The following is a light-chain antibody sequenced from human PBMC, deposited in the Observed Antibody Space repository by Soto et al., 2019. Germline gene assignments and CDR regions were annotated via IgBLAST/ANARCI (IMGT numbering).Light chain of an antibody. Sequence: QSVLTQPPSASGTPGQRVTISCSGSSSNIGSNTVNWYQQLPGTAPKLLIYSNNQRPSGVPDRFSGSKSGTSASLAISGLHSVDEADYYCASWDDSLNGQVFGTGTKVTVL. CDR2: SNN. V-gene: IGLV1-44*01. CDR3: ASWDDSLNGQV. J-gene: IGLJ1*01. CDR1: SSNIGSNT.